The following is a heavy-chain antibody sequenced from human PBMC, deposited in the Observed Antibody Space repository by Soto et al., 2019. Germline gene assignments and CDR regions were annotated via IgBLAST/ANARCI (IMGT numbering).Heavy chain of an antibody. J-gene: IGHJ5*02. CDR2: LVPVFGTP. D-gene: IGHD3-9*01. CDR1: GGVFSNYA. CDR3: ARGSHYRRTGYYLET. Sequence: QVQLVQSGAEVKQPGSSVKVSCKASGGVFSNYALTWVRQAPGQGPEWVGGLVPVFGTPNYAPKFQGRVTVTADEFSRTDYLELSALTSAATAIYYFARGSHYRRTGYYLETWGEGTLVIGSS. V-gene: IGHV1-69*01.